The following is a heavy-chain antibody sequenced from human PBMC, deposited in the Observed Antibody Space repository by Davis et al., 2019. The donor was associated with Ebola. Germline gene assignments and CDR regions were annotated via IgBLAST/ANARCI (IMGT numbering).Heavy chain of an antibody. V-gene: IGHV3-23*01. J-gene: IGHJ6*02. D-gene: IGHD2-2*02. CDR2: ISGSGGST. CDR1: GFTFSSYA. Sequence: GESLKISCAASGFTFSSYAMSWVRQAPGKGLEWVSAISGSGGSTYYADSVKGRFTISRDNAKNSLYLQMNSLRDEDTAVYYCVNYCSSTSCYTGGMDVWGQGTTVTVSS. CDR3: VNYCSSTSCYTGGMDV.